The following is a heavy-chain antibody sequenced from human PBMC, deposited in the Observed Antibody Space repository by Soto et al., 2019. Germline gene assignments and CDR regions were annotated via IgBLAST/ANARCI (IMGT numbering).Heavy chain of an antibody. Sequence: GWSLRLSCTASGFSFVDYAMSWVRQAPGKGLEWVGFIRSKAYGGTTEYAASVKGRFTISRDDSRTIAYLQMNSLKTEDTAVYYCSRTYYYDSTGYYRYWGQGTQVTVS. J-gene: IGHJ4*02. CDR2: IRSKAYGGTT. CDR1: GFSFVDYA. D-gene: IGHD3-22*01. V-gene: IGHV3-49*04. CDR3: SRTYYYDSTGYYRY.